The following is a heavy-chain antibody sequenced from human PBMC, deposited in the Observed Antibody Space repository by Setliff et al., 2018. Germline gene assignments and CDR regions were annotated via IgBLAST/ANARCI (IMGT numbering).Heavy chain of an antibody. Sequence: PGGSLRLSCAASGFTFSTYRMHWVRQAPGKGLEWVAVIWDDGGNKYHADSVKGRFTISRDNSKNTLYLQMNSLRAEDTAVYYCVTDPPFSGWSFDSWGQGTLVTVSS. J-gene: IGHJ4*02. CDR1: GFTFSTYR. CDR3: VTDPPFSGWSFDS. D-gene: IGHD6-19*01. CDR2: IWDDGGNK. V-gene: IGHV3-33*08.